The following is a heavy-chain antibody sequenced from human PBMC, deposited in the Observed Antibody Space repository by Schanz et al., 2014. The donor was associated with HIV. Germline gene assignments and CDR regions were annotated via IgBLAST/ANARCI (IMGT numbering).Heavy chain of an antibody. J-gene: IGHJ3*02. Sequence: QVQLVESGGGVVQPGRSLRLSCAASGFTFSNFAMHWVRQAPGKGLEWAAVIWYDGSYKYYADSGKGRFTISRDNPKNTRYLQMNSLRAEDTAIYYCARSPDWAGTDAFDIWGQGTMVTVSS. CDR3: ARSPDWAGTDAFDI. V-gene: IGHV3-33*01. CDR2: IWYDGSYK. D-gene: IGHD6-19*01. CDR1: GFTFSNFA.